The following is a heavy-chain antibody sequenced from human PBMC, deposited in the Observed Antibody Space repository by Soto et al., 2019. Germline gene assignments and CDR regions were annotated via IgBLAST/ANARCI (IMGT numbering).Heavy chain of an antibody. V-gene: IGHV3-23*01. J-gene: IGHJ4*02. Sequence: EVQLLESGGGLVQPGGSLRLSCLASGFTFSNCAMTWVRQAPGKGLEWVSGISNSDDSTYYADSVTGRFTVSRDNSKNTLYVQMNSLRAEDTAVYYCAKWSSWGMAVVGTTPAGYFDFWGQGVLVTVSS. D-gene: IGHD6-19*01. CDR1: GFTFSNCA. CDR2: ISNSDDST. CDR3: AKWSSWGMAVVGTTPAGYFDF.